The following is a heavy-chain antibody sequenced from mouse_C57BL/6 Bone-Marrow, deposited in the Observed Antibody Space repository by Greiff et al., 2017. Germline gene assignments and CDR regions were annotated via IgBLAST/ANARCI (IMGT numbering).Heavy chain of an antibody. V-gene: IGHV5-4*01. CDR2: ISDGGSYT. Sequence: DVKLVESGGGLVKPGGSLKLSCAASGFTFSSYALSWVRQTPEKRLEWVATISDGGSYTYYPDNVKGRFTISRVNAKNNLYLQMSHRKSEDTAMYYCARDLLWFAYWGQGTLVTVSA. J-gene: IGHJ3*01. CDR1: GFTFSSYA. D-gene: IGHD2-10*01. CDR3: ARDLLWFAY.